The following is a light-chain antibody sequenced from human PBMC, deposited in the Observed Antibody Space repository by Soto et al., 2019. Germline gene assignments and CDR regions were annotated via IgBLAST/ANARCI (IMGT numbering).Light chain of an antibody. V-gene: IGLV1-40*01. Sequence: QSVLTQPPSVSGAPGQRVTISCTGSSSNFGAGNDVQWYQQLPGTAPKLLIFGNNNRPSGVPDRFSGSKSGTSASLAISGLQVEDEADYYCQSYDSSLRGYVFGTGTKVTVL. CDR2: GNN. CDR3: QSYDSSLRGYV. J-gene: IGLJ1*01. CDR1: SSNFGAGND.